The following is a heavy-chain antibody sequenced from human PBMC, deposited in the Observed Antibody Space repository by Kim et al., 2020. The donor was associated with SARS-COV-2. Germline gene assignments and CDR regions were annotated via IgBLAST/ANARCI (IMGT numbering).Heavy chain of an antibody. CDR3: ARLNDYGDYIGY. V-gene: IGHV4-38-2*02. D-gene: IGHD4-17*01. CDR2: IYHSGST. CDR1: GYSISSGYY. Sequence: SETLSLTCTVSGYSISSGYYWGWIRQPPGKGLEWIGSIYHSGSTYYNPSLKRRVTISVDTSKNQFSLKLSSVTAADTAVYYCARLNDYGDYIGYWGQGTLVTVSS. J-gene: IGHJ4*02.